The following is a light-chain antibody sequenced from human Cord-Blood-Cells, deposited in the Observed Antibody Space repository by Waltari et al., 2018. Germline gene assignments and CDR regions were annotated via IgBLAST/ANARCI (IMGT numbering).Light chain of an antibody. CDR1: QSVSSSY. CDR2: GAS. Sequence: EIVLTPSPGTLSLSPGERATLPCRASQSVSSSYLAWYQQKPGQAPRLLIYGASSSATGIPDRFSGSGSGTDFTLTISRLEPEDFAVYYCQQYGSSPPYTFGQGTKLEIK. CDR3: QQYGSSPPYT. V-gene: IGKV3-20*01. J-gene: IGKJ2*01.